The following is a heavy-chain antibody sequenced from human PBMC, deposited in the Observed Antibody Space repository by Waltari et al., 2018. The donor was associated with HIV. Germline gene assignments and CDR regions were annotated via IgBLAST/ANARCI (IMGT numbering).Heavy chain of an antibody. D-gene: IGHD3-16*01. Sequence: QVQLVQSGAEVKKPGASVKVSCKASGYTFTSYDINWVRQATGQGLEWMGWMNPNSGNTGYAQKFQGRVTMTRNTSISTAYMELSSLRSEDTAVYYCARGSHYDYIWGSYLVWFDPWGQGTLVTVSS. CDR1: GYTFTSYD. V-gene: IGHV1-8*01. CDR2: MNPNSGNT. CDR3: ARGSHYDYIWGSYLVWFDP. J-gene: IGHJ5*02.